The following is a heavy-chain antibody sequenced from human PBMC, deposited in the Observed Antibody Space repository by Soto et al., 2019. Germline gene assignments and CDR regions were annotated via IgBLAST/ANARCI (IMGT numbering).Heavy chain of an antibody. CDR3: ARQGRASMYGSAVRYYYGMDV. J-gene: IGHJ6*02. CDR1: GFSLSSFK. Sequence: ESGGGLVKPGGSLRVSCEVSGFSLSSFKMNWVRQAPGKGLEWVSSMSSSGSYIFYADSVQGRFTISRDSAENSLYLQMNSLRPEDTAVYYCARQGRASMYGSAVRYYYGMDVWGQGTTVVVSS. CDR2: MSSSGSYI. D-gene: IGHD3-10*01. V-gene: IGHV3-21*01.